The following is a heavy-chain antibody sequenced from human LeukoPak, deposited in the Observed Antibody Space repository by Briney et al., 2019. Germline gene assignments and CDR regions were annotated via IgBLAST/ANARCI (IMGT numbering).Heavy chain of an antibody. CDR1: GYTFTSYD. CDR2: MNPNSGNT. J-gene: IGHJ4*02. D-gene: IGHD6-13*01. V-gene: IGHV1-8*01. Sequence: ASVKVSCKASGYTFTSYDINWVRQATGQGLEWMGWMNPNSGNTGYAQMFQGRVTMTRNTSIGTAYMELSSLRSEDTAVYYCAIYGYSSSWYSWGQGTLVTVSS. CDR3: AIYGYSSSWYS.